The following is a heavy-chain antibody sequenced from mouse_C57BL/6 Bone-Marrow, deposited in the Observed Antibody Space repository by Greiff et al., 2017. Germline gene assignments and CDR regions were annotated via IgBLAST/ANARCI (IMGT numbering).Heavy chain of an antibody. CDR2: ISSGGSYT. CDR3: ARGGFYYDYDWYFDV. CDR1: GFTFSSYG. V-gene: IGHV5-6*01. J-gene: IGHJ1*03. D-gene: IGHD2-4*01. Sequence: EVKLVESGGDLVKPGGSLKLSCAASGFTFSSYGMSWVRQTPDKRLEWVATISSGGSYTYYPDSVKGRVTISRDNAKNTLYLQMSSLKSEDTAMYYCARGGFYYDYDWYFDVWGTGTTVTVSA.